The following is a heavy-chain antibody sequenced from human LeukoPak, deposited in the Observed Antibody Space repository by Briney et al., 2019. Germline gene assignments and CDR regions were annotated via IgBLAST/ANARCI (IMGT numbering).Heavy chain of an antibody. Sequence: GESLKISCKGSGYIFTSYWIGWVRQMPGKGLEWMGIIYPGDSDTRYSPSFQGQVTISADKSISTAYLQWSSLKASDTAMYYCARRPLCSGGSCYSPHFDYWGQGTLVTVSS. CDR2: IYPGDSDT. J-gene: IGHJ4*02. V-gene: IGHV5-51*01. CDR1: GYIFTSYW. D-gene: IGHD2-15*01. CDR3: ARRPLCSGGSCYSPHFDY.